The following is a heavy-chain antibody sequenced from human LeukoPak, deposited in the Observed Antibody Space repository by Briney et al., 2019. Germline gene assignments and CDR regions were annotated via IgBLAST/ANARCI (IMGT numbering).Heavy chain of an antibody. V-gene: IGHV3-30*02. D-gene: IGHD1-26*01. Sequence: PGGSLRLSCAASGFTFSSYGMHWVRQAPGKGLEWVAFIRYDGSNKYYADSVKGRFTISRDNSKNTLYLQMNSLRAEDTAVYYCAKDGISGSCPEYFQHWGQGTLVTVSS. CDR3: AKDGISGSCPEYFQH. CDR1: GFTFSSYG. CDR2: IRYDGSNK. J-gene: IGHJ1*01.